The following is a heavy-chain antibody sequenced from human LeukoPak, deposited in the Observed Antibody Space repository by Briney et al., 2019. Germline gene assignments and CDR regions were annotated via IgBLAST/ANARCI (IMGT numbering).Heavy chain of an antibody. J-gene: IGHJ4*02. V-gene: IGHV4-61*01. CDR3: ASDSNYAFDY. CDR1: GGSVSSGSYY. CDR2: IYYSGST. Sequence: SETLSLTCTVSGGSVSSGSYYWSWIRQPPGKGLEWIGYIYYSGSTNYNPSLKSRVTISVDTSKNQFSLKLSSVTAADTAVYYCASDSNYAFDYWGQGTLVTVSS. D-gene: IGHD4-11*01.